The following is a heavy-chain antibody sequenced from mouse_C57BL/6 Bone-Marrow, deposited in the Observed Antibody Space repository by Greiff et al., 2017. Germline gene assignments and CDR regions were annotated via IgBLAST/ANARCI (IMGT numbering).Heavy chain of an antibody. J-gene: IGHJ3*01. CDR1: GFTFTDYY. Sequence: DVKLVESGGGLVQPGGSLSLSCAASGFTFTDYYMSWVRQPPGKALEWLGFIRNKANGYTTEYSAYVKGRFTISRYNSQSILYLQMNALRAEDSATYYCARYNYGNAWFAYWGQGTLVTVSA. V-gene: IGHV7-3*01. CDR2: IRNKANGYTT. D-gene: IGHD2-1*01. CDR3: ARYNYGNAWFAY.